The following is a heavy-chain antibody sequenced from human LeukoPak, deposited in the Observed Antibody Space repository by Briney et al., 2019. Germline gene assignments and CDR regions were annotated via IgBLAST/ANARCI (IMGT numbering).Heavy chain of an antibody. D-gene: IGHD3-3*01. CDR2: IRSKAYGGTT. J-gene: IGHJ5*02. Sequence: GGSLRLSCTASGFTFGDYAMSWFRQAPGKGLEWVGFIRSKAYGGTTEYAASVKGRFTISRDDSKSNVYLQMNSLKTEDTAVYYCTRDRQLAVLRFLEWLPTAWFDPWGQGTLVTVSS. V-gene: IGHV3-49*03. CDR1: GFTFGDYA. CDR3: TRDRQLAVLRFLEWLPTAWFDP.